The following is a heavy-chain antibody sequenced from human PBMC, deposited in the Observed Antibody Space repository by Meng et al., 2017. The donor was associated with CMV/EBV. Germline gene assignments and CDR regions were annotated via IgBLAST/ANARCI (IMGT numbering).Heavy chain of an antibody. CDR2: ISYDGSNK. V-gene: IGHV3-30*18. Sequence: SCAASGFTFSSYGMHWVRQAPGKGLEWVALISYDGSNKYYADSVKGRFTISRDNSKNTLYVQMNSLRAEDTAVYYCAKDLSTGGSLDYWGQGTLVTVSS. CDR3: AKDLSTGGSLDY. D-gene: IGHD3-16*01. J-gene: IGHJ4*02. CDR1: GFTFSSYG.